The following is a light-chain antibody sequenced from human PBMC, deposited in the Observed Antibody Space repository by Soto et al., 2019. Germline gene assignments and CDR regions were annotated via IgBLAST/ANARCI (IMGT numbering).Light chain of an antibody. J-gene: IGKJ1*01. CDR2: GAS. V-gene: IGKV3D-20*02. Sequence: EIVLTQSPGTLSLSPGERATLSCRASQSVSNNYLAWYQQKPGQAPRLLIHGASNRATGIPDRFSGSGSGTDFTLTISSLEPEDFAVYYCQQRSNWLGTFGQGTKVDIK. CDR3: QQRSNWLGT. CDR1: QSVSNNY.